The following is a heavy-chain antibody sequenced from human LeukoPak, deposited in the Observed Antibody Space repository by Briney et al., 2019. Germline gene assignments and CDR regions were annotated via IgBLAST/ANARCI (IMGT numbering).Heavy chain of an antibody. Sequence: GGSLRLSCAASGFTFRSNWMHWVRQTPGKGLVWVSRINGDGLSTSYADSVKGRFTISRDNAKNTLYLQMNSLRAEDTAVYYCARDLPGLSAAGTFDCWGQGTLVTVSS. D-gene: IGHD6-13*01. V-gene: IGHV3-74*01. J-gene: IGHJ4*02. CDR3: ARDLPGLSAAGTFDC. CDR1: GFTFRSNW. CDR2: INGDGLST.